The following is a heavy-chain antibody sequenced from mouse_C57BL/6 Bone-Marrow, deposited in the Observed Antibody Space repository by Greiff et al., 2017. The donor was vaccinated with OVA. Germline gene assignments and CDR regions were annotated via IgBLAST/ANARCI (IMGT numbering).Heavy chain of an antibody. CDR3: ARNRNGSTVDSWFAY. J-gene: IGHJ3*01. D-gene: IGHD1-1*01. Sequence: VQLLESGPGLVAPSQSLSITCTVSGFSLTSYAISWVRQPPGKGLEWLGVIWTGGGTNYNSALKSRLSISKDNSKSQVFLKMNSLQTDDTARYYCARNRNGSTVDSWFAYWGQGTLVTVSA. V-gene: IGHV2-9-1*01. CDR2: IWTGGGT. CDR1: GFSLTSYA.